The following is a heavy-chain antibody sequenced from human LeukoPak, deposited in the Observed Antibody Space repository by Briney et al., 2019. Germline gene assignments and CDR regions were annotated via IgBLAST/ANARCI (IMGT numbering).Heavy chain of an antibody. Sequence: PSETLSLTCTVSGGSISSGGYYWSWIRQHPGKGLEWIGYIYYSGSTYYNPSLKSRVTISVDTSKNQFSLKLSSVTAADTAVYYCAGVRTHYYDSSGYPDSWGQGTLVTVSS. V-gene: IGHV4-31*03. D-gene: IGHD3-22*01. CDR3: AGVRTHYYDSSGYPDS. CDR2: IYYSGST. J-gene: IGHJ5*02. CDR1: GGSISSGGYY.